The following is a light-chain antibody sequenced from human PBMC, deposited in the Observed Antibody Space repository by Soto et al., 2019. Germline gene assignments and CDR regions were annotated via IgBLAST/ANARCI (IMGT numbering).Light chain of an antibody. Sequence: SALTPPPSASGSPGQSVTISCTGTSSDVGGYNYVSWYQQHPGKAPKLMIYEVSKRPSGVPDRFSGSKSGNTASLTVSGLQAEDEADYYCSSYAGSNNLVFGGGTKLTVL. CDR1: SSDVGGYNY. J-gene: IGLJ2*01. CDR3: SSYAGSNNLV. V-gene: IGLV2-8*01. CDR2: EVS.